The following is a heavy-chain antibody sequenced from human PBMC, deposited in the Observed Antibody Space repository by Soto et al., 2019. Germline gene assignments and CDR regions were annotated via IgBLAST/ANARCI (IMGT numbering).Heavy chain of an antibody. CDR2: SNHSGST. Sequence: QVQLQQWGAGLLKPPETMSLTCAVYSGSFSGYYWSWVRQPPVKGPEWIAESNHSGSTNYNPALKRRVPISVDTSKNNFSLKLSSVTASDTELYYCARGGEILTGYYRGRKLKNFGYRGHGTLVIVSS. J-gene: IGHJ4*01. D-gene: IGHD3-9*01. CDR1: SGSFSGYY. V-gene: IGHV4-34*01. CDR3: ARGGEILTGYYRGRKLKNFGY.